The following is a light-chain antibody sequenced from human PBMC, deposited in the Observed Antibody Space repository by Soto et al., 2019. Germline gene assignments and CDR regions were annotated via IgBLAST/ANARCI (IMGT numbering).Light chain of an antibody. V-gene: IGKV3-20*01. CDR3: QYSGISPGT. J-gene: IGKJ1*01. CDR1: QTVSTTY. Sequence: EIVLTQSPGTLSLSPGERATLSCRASQTVSTTYLGWYQQKPGQAPRLLMYGSSSRATGIPDRFSGSGSGTDFTLTISRLEPEDFAVYYCQYSGISPGTFGQGTKVEIK. CDR2: GSS.